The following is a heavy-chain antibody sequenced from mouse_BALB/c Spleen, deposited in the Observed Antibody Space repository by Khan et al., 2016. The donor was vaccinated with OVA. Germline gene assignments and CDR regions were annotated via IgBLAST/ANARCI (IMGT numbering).Heavy chain of an antibody. V-gene: IGHV5-9-3*01. CDR3: ARSPYGNFAY. CDR2: ISSDGDYT. J-gene: IGHJ3*01. D-gene: IGHD2-1*01. CDR1: GFTFSTYA. Sequence: LVESGGGLVKPGGSLKLSCAASGFTFSTYAMSWVRQTPEKRLEWVATISSDGDYTYYPDNVTGRFTISRDNAKNTLYLQMSSLRSEDTAMYYWARSPYGNFAYWGQGTLVTVSA.